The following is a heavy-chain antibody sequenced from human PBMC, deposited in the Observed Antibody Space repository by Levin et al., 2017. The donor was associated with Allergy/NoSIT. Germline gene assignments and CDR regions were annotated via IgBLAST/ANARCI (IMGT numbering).Heavy chain of an antibody. J-gene: IGHJ3*02. CDR1: GYIFVRYA. CDR2: INTNSGNP. Sequence: APVKVSCKASGYIFVRYAMNWVRQAPGQGLEWMGWINTNSGNPTYAQGFTGRFVFSLDTSVSTAYLQISSLKAEDTAVYYCARDPATANFAFDIWGQGTMVTVSS. V-gene: IGHV7-4-1*02. CDR3: ARDPATANFAFDI. D-gene: IGHD2-15*01.